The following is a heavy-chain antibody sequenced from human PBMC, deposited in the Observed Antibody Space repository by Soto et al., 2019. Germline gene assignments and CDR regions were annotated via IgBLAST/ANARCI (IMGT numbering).Heavy chain of an antibody. CDR3: AHSNLFMITCGGVSAYNWFDR. D-gene: IGHD3-16*01. CDR1: GLSLSISGVG. Sequence: QITLKESGPTLVKPTQTLTLTCTFSGLSLSISGVGVGWIRQPPGKALEWLALIYWDDDNRYSPSLKSRFTITKDNSKNQVVLTMSNMYPVETGTYYCAHSNLFMITCGGVSAYNWFDRWGQGTLVTVSS. CDR2: IYWDDDN. V-gene: IGHV2-5*02. J-gene: IGHJ5*02.